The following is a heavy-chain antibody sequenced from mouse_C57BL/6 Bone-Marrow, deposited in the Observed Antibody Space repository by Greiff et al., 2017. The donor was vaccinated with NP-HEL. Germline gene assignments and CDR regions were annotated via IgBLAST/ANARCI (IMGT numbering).Heavy chain of an antibody. Sequence: QVQLKQPGAELVKPGASVKLSCKASGYTFTSYWMHWVKQRPGQGLEWIGMIHPNSGSTNYNEKFKSKATLTVDKSSSTAYMQLSSLTSEDSAVYYCARNGDYYGANAMDYWGQGTSVTVSS. CDR3: ARNGDYYGANAMDY. J-gene: IGHJ4*01. V-gene: IGHV1-64*01. D-gene: IGHD1-1*01. CDR2: IHPNSGST. CDR1: GYTFTSYW.